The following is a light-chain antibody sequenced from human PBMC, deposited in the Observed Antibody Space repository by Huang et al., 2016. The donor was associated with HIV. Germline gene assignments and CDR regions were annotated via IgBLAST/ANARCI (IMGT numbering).Light chain of an antibody. Sequence: DIQMTQSPSSLSASVGVRVTISCRSSQSFSSSLNWYQQRPGKAPKLLIYAAYSLQSGVPSRFSGSGSGTDFSLTINSLQPEDFATYYCQQSDSTPYTFGQGTKLEIK. CDR2: AAY. CDR3: QQSDSTPYT. J-gene: IGKJ2*01. V-gene: IGKV1-39*01. CDR1: QSFSSS.